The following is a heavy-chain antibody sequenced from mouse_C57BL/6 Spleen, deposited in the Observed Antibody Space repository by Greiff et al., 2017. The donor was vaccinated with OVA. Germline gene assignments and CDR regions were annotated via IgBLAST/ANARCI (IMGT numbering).Heavy chain of an antibody. D-gene: IGHD2-3*01. Sequence: EVKLLESGPGLVKPSQSLSLTCSVTGYSITSGYYWNWIRQFPGNKLEWMGYISYDGSNNYNPSLKNRISITRDTSKNQFFLKLNSVTTEDTATYYCAREGIYDGFYYAMDYWGQGTSVTVSS. CDR1: GYSITSGYY. CDR2: ISYDGSN. V-gene: IGHV3-6*01. CDR3: AREGIYDGFYYAMDY. J-gene: IGHJ4*01.